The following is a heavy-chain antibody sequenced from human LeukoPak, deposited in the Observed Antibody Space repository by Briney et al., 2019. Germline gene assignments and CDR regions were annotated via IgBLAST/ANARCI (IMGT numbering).Heavy chain of an antibody. CDR3: ASYRNGAFDI. CDR1: GFTFTTYA. Sequence: GASVKVSCKTSGFTFTTYAISWVRQAPRLGLECMGWISAYNGYTNYAQNVQDRVTMTTDTSTSTAYLELRNLRSDDTAVYFCASYRNGAFDIWGQGTTITDSS. D-gene: IGHD1-14*01. V-gene: IGHV1-18*01. J-gene: IGHJ3*02. CDR2: ISAYNGYT.